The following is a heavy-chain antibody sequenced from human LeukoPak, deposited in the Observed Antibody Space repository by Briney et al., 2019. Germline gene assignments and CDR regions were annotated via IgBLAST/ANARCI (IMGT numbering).Heavy chain of an antibody. CDR3: ARLVGIAAHHFDY. CDR2: IYYSGST. V-gene: IGHV4-39*02. D-gene: IGHD6-25*01. J-gene: IGHJ4*02. CDR1: GGSISSSTYF. Sequence: SETLSLTCTVSGGSISSSTYFWDWIRQPPGKGLEWIATIYYSGSTYYNPSLKSRVTISVDTSKNHFSLKLGSVTAADTAVYYCARLVGIAAHHFDYWGQGTLVTVSS.